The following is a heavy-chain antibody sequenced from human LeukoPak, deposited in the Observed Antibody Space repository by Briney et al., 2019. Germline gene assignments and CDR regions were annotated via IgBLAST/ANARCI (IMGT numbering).Heavy chain of an antibody. J-gene: IGHJ6*04. V-gene: IGHV4-34*01. CDR3: ARGDCSSTSCPNYYGMDV. CDR2: INHSGSI. D-gene: IGHD2-2*01. Sequence: SETLSLTCAVYGGSFSGYYWSWIRQPPGKGLEWIGEINHSGSINYNPSLKSRVTISVDTSKNQFSLKLSSVTAADTAVYYCARGDCSSTSCPNYYGMDVWGKGTTVTVSS. CDR1: GGSFSGYY.